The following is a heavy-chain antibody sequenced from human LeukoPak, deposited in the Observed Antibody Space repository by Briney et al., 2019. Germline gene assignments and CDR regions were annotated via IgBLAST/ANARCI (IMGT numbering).Heavy chain of an antibody. Sequence: ASVKVSCKASGYTFTGYYMHWVRQAPGQGLEWMGWINPNSGGTNYAQKFQGRVTMTRDTSISTAYMALSRLRSDDTAVYYCARSPGPLVDWFDPWGQGTLVTVSS. V-gene: IGHV1-2*02. CDR3: ARSPGPLVDWFDP. J-gene: IGHJ5*02. D-gene: IGHD1-14*01. CDR1: GYTFTGYY. CDR2: INPNSGGT.